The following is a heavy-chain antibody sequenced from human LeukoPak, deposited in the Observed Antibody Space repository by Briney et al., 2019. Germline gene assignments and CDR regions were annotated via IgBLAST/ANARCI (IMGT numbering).Heavy chain of an antibody. J-gene: IGHJ4*02. CDR1: GCTFITFA. CDR3: SKDHGFYSSGWNPLFDY. Sequence: LSGGSLRLSCAASGCTFITFAMSWVGQAPGKGLDWVSTISNGVSNTYYADSVKGRFTISRDISKNTLYLQMNSLRAEDTAAYYCSKDHGFYSSGWNPLFDYWGRGTLVTVSS. CDR2: ISNGVSNT. D-gene: IGHD6-19*01. V-gene: IGHV3-23*01.